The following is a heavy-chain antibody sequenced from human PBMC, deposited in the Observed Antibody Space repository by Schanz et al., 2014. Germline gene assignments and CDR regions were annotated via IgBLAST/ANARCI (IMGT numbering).Heavy chain of an antibody. V-gene: IGHV3-33*06. CDR3: AKSMYSTSWAFDF. Sequence: QVQLVESGGGVVQPGRSLRLSCAVSGFTFSSYGMHWVRQAPGKGLEWVAFIWYDGSNKYYADSVKGRFTISRDNSKNTLYVQMNSLRAEDTAVYYCAKSMYSTSWAFDFWGQGAQVTVSS. CDR1: GFTFSSYG. J-gene: IGHJ4*02. D-gene: IGHD2-2*01. CDR2: IWYDGSNK.